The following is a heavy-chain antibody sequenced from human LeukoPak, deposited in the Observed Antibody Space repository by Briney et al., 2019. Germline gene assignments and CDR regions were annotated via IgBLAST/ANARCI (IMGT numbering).Heavy chain of an antibody. CDR1: GFTFSSYA. CDR2: ISGSGGST. J-gene: IGHJ4*02. V-gene: IGHV3-23*01. D-gene: IGHD3-10*01. CDR3: AKVGALSGSYDYFDY. Sequence: PGGSLRLSCAASGFTFSSYAMSWVRQAPGKELEWVSAISGSGGSTYYADSVKGRFTISRDNSKNTLYLQMNSLRAEDTAVYYCAKVGALSGSYDYFDYWGQGTLVTVSS.